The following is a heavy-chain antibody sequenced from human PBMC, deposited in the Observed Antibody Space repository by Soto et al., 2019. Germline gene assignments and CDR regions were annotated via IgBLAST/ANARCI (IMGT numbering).Heavy chain of an antibody. CDR3: AKVTLPNEFWSARGAFDI. V-gene: IGHV3-23*01. J-gene: IGHJ3*02. Sequence: EVQLLESGGGLVQPGGSLRLSCAASGFTFSSYAMTWVRQAPGKGLEWVSAISASGYSTYYADSVRGRFTISRDSSKNTVYLHMNSLRAYDTAVYYCAKVTLPNEFWSARGAFDIWGQGTMVTVSS. CDR1: GFTFSSYA. CDR2: ISASGYST. D-gene: IGHD3-3*01.